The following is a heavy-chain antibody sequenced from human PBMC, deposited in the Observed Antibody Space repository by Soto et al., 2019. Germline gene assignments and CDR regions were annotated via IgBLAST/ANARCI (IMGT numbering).Heavy chain of an antibody. V-gene: IGHV3-30*18. CDR1: GFTFSSYA. Sequence: PGGSLRLSCAASGFTFSSYAMHWVRQAPGKGLEWVAVISYDGSNKYYADSVKGRFTISRDNSKNTLYLQMSSLRAEDTAVYYCEKGSEGGSFWGQGALVTVSS. CDR3: EKGSEGGSF. D-gene: IGHD1-26*01. J-gene: IGHJ4*02. CDR2: ISYDGSNK.